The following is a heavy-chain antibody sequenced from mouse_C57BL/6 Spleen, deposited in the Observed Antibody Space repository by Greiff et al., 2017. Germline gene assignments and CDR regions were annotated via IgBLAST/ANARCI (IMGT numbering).Heavy chain of an antibody. CDR1: GYSFTDYN. CDR3: AYSYYSNPYAMDY. Sequence: VHVKQSGPELVKPGASVKISCKASGYSFTDYNMNWVKQSNGKSLEWIGVINPNYGTTSYNQKFKGKATLTVDQSSSTAYMQLNSLTSEDSAVYYCAYSYYSNPYAMDYWGQGTSVTVSS. J-gene: IGHJ4*01. D-gene: IGHD2-5*01. V-gene: IGHV1-39*01. CDR2: INPNYGTT.